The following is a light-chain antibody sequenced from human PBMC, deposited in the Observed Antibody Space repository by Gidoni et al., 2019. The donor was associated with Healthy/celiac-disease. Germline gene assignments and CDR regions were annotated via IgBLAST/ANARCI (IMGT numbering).Light chain of an antibody. CDR3: QQYNNWLALT. J-gene: IGKJ4*01. CDR1: QSVSSN. V-gene: IGKV3-15*01. Sequence: EIVMTQSTATLSVSPGERATLSCWASQSVSSNLAWYQQTPGQAPRLLIYGASPRATGIPARFRGSGSVTEFPLTISSLQSEDFAVYDCQQYNNWLALTFGGGTKVEIK. CDR2: GAS.